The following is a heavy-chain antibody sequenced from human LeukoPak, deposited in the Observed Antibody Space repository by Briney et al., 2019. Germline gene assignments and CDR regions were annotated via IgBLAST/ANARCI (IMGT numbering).Heavy chain of an antibody. Sequence: SETLSLTCIVSGGSISGSYWSWIRQPPGKGLEWIGYVYYRGNTNYNPSLKSRVTISVDMSKNQFSLKLRSVTTADSAVYYCARTGYSSDYYGMDVWGQGSTVTVS. D-gene: IGHD6-13*01. CDR2: VYYRGNT. V-gene: IGHV4-59*01. CDR1: GGSISGSY. J-gene: IGHJ6*02. CDR3: ARTGYSSDYYGMDV.